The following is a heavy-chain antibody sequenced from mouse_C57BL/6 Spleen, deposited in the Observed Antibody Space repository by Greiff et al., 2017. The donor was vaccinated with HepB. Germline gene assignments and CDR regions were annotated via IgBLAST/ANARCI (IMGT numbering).Heavy chain of an antibody. CDR3: ARPEGYYGYFDV. Sequence: EVKLMESGGGLVKPGGSLKLSCAASGFTFSDYGMHWVRQAPEKGLEWVAYISSGSSTIYYADTVKGRFTISRDNAKNTLFLQMTSLRSEDTAMYYCARPEGYYGYFDVWGTGTTVTVSS. V-gene: IGHV5-17*01. J-gene: IGHJ1*03. D-gene: IGHD2-3*01. CDR1: GFTFSDYG. CDR2: ISSGSSTI.